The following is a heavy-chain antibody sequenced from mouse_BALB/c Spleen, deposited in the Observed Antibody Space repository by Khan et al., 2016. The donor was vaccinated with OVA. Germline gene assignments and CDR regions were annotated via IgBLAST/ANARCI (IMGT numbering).Heavy chain of an antibody. CDR3: TRLAYYYDSEGFAY. Sequence: EVELVESGGDLVKPGGSLKLSCAASGFTFSTYGMSWVRQAPDKRLEWVATVSTGGSYTYYPDSVKGRFTIYRHHAKNTLYLKRGGLRSEDTAMFYCTRLAYYYDSEGFAYWGQGTLVTVSA. CDR2: VSTGGSYT. D-gene: IGHD1-1*01. V-gene: IGHV5-6*01. J-gene: IGHJ3*01. CDR1: GFTFSTYG.